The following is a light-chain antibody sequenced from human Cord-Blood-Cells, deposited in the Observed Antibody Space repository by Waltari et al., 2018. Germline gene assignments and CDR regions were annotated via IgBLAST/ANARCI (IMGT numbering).Light chain of an antibody. Sequence: QSALTQHPSVSGSPAHSITISCTGTSRDGGGYHYVSWYQQHPGKAPKLMIYEVSNRPSGVSNRFSGSKSGNTASLTISGLQAEDEADYYCSSYTSSSTVVFGGGTKLTVL. CDR1: SRDGGGYHY. CDR2: EVS. V-gene: IGLV2-14*01. J-gene: IGLJ2*01. CDR3: SSYTSSSTVV.